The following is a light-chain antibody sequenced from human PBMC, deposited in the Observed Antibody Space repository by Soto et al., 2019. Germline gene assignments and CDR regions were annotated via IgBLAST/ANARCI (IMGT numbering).Light chain of an antibody. V-gene: IGLV2-23*02. Sequence: QSALTQPASVSGSPGQSITISCTGTNSDVGSFNLVSWYQHHPGKAPELILYEVSQRPSGVSSRFSGSKSGNTASLTISGLQAEDEADYYCSSYAGNSPLWGFGGGTKLTVL. J-gene: IGLJ3*02. CDR1: NSDVGSFNL. CDR2: EVS. CDR3: SSYAGNSPLWG.